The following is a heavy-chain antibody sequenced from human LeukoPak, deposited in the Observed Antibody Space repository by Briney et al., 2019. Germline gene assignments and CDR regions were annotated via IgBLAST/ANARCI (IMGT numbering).Heavy chain of an antibody. Sequence: GGSLRLSCATSGFSFSTYSMTWVRQAPGKGLEWVSYIYSSGTTIYYADSVKGRFTISRDNAKNSLSLQMNSLRDEDTAVYYCARDPHALDYWGQGTLVTVSS. V-gene: IGHV3-48*02. CDR3: ARDPHALDY. J-gene: IGHJ4*02. CDR1: GFSFSTYS. CDR2: IYSSGTTI.